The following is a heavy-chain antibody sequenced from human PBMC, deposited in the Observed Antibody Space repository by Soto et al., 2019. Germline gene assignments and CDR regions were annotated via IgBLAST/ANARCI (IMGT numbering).Heavy chain of an antibody. J-gene: IGHJ5*02. V-gene: IGHV3-33*05. Sequence: PGGSLRLSCAASGFTFRTYGFHWVRQAPGKGLEWVALISYDGSKKYYIDSVKGRFTISRDDSKATVYMQMNSLSAEDTAVYYCARDIDTSSHSDQFDPWGQGTLVTVSS. CDR1: GFTFRTYG. D-gene: IGHD3-22*01. CDR2: ISYDGSKK. CDR3: ARDIDTSSHSDQFDP.